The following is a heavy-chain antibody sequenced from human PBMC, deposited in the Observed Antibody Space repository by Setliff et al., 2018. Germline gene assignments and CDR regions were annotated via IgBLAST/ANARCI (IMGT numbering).Heavy chain of an antibody. J-gene: IGHJ2*01. CDR2: IYYSGTT. D-gene: IGHD2-2*01. V-gene: IGHV4-38-2*01. CDR1: DFSVSPVYY. Sequence: SETLSLTCVVSDFSVSPVYYWGWIRQPPGKGLEWIASIYYSGTTYYNPSFKSRVTMSVDASKSQISLKLDSVTAADTALYYCARTSTARYFDLWGRGTLVTVSS. CDR3: ARTSTARYFDL.